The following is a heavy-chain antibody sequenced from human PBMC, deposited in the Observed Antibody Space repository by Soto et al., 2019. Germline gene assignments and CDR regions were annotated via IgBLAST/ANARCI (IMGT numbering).Heavy chain of an antibody. CDR1: GYTFTSYA. CDR3: ARGGGIAAEYYGMDV. V-gene: IGHV1-8*02. D-gene: IGHD6-13*01. J-gene: IGHJ6*02. CDR2: MNPNSGNT. Sequence: ASVKVSCKASGYTFTSYAMHWVRQATGQGLEWMGWMNPNSGNTGYAQKFQGRVTMTRNTSISTAYMELSSLRSEDTAVYYCARGGGIAAEYYGMDVWGQGTTVTVSS.